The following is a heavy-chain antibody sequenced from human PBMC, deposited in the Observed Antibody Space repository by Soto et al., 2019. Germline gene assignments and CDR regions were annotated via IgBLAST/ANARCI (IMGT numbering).Heavy chain of an antibody. D-gene: IGHD3-16*01. V-gene: IGHV3-48*01. Sequence: GGSLRLSCAASGFTFSSYSMNWVRQAPGKGLEWVSYISSSSSTIYYADSVKGRFTISRDNAKNSLYLQMNSLRAEDTAVYYCARGDGLRPGGGRGTALDYWGQGTLVTVSS. CDR3: ARGDGLRPGGGRGTALDY. CDR1: GFTFSSYS. CDR2: ISSSSSTI. J-gene: IGHJ4*02.